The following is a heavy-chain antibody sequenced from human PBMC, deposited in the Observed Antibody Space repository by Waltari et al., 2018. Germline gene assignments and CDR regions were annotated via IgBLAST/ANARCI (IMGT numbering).Heavy chain of an antibody. CDR3: ARALVTTRIYFDY. D-gene: IGHD5-12*01. CDR1: GDSISSYY. CDR2: ISYTGST. J-gene: IGHJ4*02. V-gene: IGHV4-59*08. Sequence: QVQLQESGPGLVQPSETLSLTCTVSGDSISSYYWSWIRQPPGKGLEWIGYISYTGSTNYNPSRKSRVTFSVDTSKNQFSLKLSSATAADTAVYYCARALVTTRIYFDYWGLGTLVTVSS.